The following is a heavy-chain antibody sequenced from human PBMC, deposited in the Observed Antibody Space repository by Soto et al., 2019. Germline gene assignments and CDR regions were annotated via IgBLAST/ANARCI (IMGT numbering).Heavy chain of an antibody. CDR2: IGGAAGSAGST. D-gene: IGHD2-21*01. CDR1: GFTFSSYA. V-gene: IGHV3-23*01. J-gene: IGHJ1*01. CDR3: AKDRVLVS. Sequence: EVQLLESGGGLVQPGGSLRLSCAASGFTFSSYAMSWVRQPPGKGLEWVSTIGGAAGSAGSTYCADSVKGRFTISRDNSKNTLYLQMNSLRAEDTATYYCAKDRVLVSGGQGTLVTVSS.